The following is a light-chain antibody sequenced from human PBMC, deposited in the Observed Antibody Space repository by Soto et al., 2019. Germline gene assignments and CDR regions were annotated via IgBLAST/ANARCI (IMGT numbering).Light chain of an antibody. V-gene: IGLV4-69*01. CDR3: QTWGTGIRV. J-gene: IGLJ3*02. CDR2: LNSGGSH. CDR1: SGHSSYA. Sequence: QLVLTQSPSASASLGASVKLTCTLSSGHSSYAIAWLQQQPEKGPRYLMKLNSGGSHSKGDGIPDRFSGSTSGAERYLTISSLQSEDEADYYCQTWGTGIRVFGGETNLTVL.